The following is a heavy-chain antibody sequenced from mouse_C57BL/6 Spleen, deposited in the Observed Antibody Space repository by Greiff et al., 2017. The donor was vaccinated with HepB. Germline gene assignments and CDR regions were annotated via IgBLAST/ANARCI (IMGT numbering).Heavy chain of an antibody. D-gene: IGHD1-1*01. CDR2: ISSGGSYT. Sequence: EVQRVESGGDLVKPGGSLKLSCAASGFTFSSYGMSWVRQTPDKRLAWVATISSGGSYTYYPDSVKGRFPISRDNAKNTRYRQMSSLKSEDTAMYYCAGQGSTVVAMDCWGQGTSVTVSS. V-gene: IGHV5-6*01. CDR3: AGQGSTVVAMDC. CDR1: GFTFSSYG. J-gene: IGHJ4*01.